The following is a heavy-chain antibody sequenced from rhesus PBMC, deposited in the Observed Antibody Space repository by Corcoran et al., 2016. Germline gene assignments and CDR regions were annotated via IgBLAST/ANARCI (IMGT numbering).Heavy chain of an antibody. Sequence: QLQTQEAGRGLVRPSESLAVTCAVCGGAGSSSSWGWIRQARGQRPEWVGYIHGSGSRTNDNRSLKSRVTLSVDTSKNQLSLTLSSVTAADTAVYYWASPERTSRRPFEVWGPGARSTVSS. V-gene: IGHV4-169*02. CDR3: ASPERTSRRPFEV. J-gene: IGHJ5-1*01. CDR1: GGAGSSSS. CDR2: IHGSGSRT. D-gene: IGHD1-14*01.